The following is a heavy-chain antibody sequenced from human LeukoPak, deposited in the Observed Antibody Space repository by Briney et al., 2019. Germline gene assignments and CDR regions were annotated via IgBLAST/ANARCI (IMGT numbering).Heavy chain of an antibody. CDR2: IYHTGTT. Sequence: PSQTLSLTCSVSGVSISSGGFYWSWIRQLPGKGLEWIGYIYHTGTTYYNPSLRTRVIISVDTSKNQFSLKVNSVTASDTAVYYCSTSDDSSGYLTSFDPWGQGTLVTVSS. J-gene: IGHJ5*02. CDR1: GVSISSGGFY. D-gene: IGHD3-22*01. V-gene: IGHV4-31*03. CDR3: STSDDSSGYLTSFDP.